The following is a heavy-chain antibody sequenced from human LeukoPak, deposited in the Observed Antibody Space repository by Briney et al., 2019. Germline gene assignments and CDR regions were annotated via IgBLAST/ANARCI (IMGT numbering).Heavy chain of an antibody. D-gene: IGHD6-13*01. J-gene: IGHJ4*02. CDR2: IYYSGST. V-gene: IGHV4-39*01. CDR3: ARLRGQAPYSSSWYNDY. Sequence: GSLTLSCGASGFTFSNYVMSWVRQAPGKGLEWIGTIYYSGSTYYNPSLKSRVTISVDTSKNQFSLKLTSVTAADTAVYYCARLRGQAPYSSSWYNDYWGQGTLVTVSS. CDR1: GFTFSNYV.